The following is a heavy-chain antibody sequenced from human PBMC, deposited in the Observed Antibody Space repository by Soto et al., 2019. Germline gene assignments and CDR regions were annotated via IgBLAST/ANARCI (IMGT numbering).Heavy chain of an antibody. CDR1: GGTFSRFS. Sequence: QVQLVQSGAEVKKPGSSVKVSCKASGGTFSRFSFNWVRQAPGQGLEWMGGIMPMFGTEKYAQKFQDKVTLTADESTGTAYMELSRLASVDTAVYYCAIASRYRVDAFAIWGQGTLVTVSS. CDR3: AIASRYRVDAFAI. V-gene: IGHV1-69*12. CDR2: IMPMFGTE. D-gene: IGHD5-18*01. J-gene: IGHJ3*01.